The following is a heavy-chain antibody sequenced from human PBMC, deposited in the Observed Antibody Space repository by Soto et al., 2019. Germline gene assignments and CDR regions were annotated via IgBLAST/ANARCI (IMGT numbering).Heavy chain of an antibody. CDR3: ARDHYGDTAFDI. Sequence: SETLSLTCTVSGGSISSYYWSWIRQPPGKGLEWIGYIYYSGSTNYNPSLKSRVTISVDTSKNQFSLKLSSVTAADTAVYYCARDHYGDTAFDIWGQGTMVTVSS. CDR1: GGSISSYY. D-gene: IGHD4-17*01. CDR2: IYYSGST. J-gene: IGHJ3*02. V-gene: IGHV4-59*01.